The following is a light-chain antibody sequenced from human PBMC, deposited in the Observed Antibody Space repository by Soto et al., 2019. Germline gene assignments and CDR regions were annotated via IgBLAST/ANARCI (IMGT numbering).Light chain of an antibody. Sequence: HSALTQPPSASGTPGQGVTISCSGSTSNIGSNYVYWYQQLPGTAPKLLIYRNNQRPSGVPDRFSGSKSGTSASLAISGLRSDDEADYFCATWDDSLNGFYVFGTGTKVTVL. CDR1: TSNIGSNY. V-gene: IGLV1-47*01. J-gene: IGLJ1*01. CDR3: ATWDDSLNGFYV. CDR2: RNN.